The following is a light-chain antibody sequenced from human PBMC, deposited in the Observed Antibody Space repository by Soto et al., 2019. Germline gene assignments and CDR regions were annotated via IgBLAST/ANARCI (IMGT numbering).Light chain of an antibody. CDR2: DAS. CDR3: QQYDNLPYT. CDR1: QDISY. Sequence: DIQMTQSPSSLSASVGDRVTITCQASQDISYLNWYQQKPGKAPKLLIYDASNFETGVPSRFSGSGSGTDFTFTISSLQPEDIATYYCQQYDNLPYTFGQGTKLEIK. V-gene: IGKV1-33*01. J-gene: IGKJ2*01.